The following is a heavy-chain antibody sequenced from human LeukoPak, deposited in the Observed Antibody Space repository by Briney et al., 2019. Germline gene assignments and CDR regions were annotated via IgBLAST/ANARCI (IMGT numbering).Heavy chain of an antibody. CDR2: INPSGGST. D-gene: IGHD3-22*01. Sequence: ASVKVSCKASGYAFTSYYMHWVRQAPGQGLEWMGIINPSGGSTSYAQKFLGRVTMTRDMSTSTVYMELSSLRSEDTAVYYCARDKTPRHDSSGFHMDVWGKGTTVTVSS. CDR3: ARDKTPRHDSSGFHMDV. J-gene: IGHJ6*03. V-gene: IGHV1-46*01. CDR1: GYAFTSYY.